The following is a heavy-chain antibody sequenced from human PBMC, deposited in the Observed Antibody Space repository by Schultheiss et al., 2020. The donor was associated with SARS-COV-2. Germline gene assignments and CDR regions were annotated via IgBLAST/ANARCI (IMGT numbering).Heavy chain of an antibody. CDR1: GFTFSSYW. V-gene: IGHV3-48*04. D-gene: IGHD5-18*01. J-gene: IGHJ4*02. CDR3: ARGRIVDTAMVTEDY. CDR2: ISSSGSTI. Sequence: GSLRLSCAASGFTFSSYWMNWVRQAPGKGLEWVSYISSSGSTIYYADSVKGRFTISRDNAKNSLYLQMNSLRAEDTAVYYCARGRIVDTAMVTEDYWGQGTLVTVSS.